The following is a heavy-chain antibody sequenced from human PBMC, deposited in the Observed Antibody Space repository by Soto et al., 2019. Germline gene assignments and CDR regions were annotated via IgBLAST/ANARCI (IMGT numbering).Heavy chain of an antibody. V-gene: IGHV3-21*01. CDR1: GFDFRSYN. CDR2: ISSGSSNI. J-gene: IGHJ4*02. Sequence: GGSLRLSCAASGFDFRSYNMNWVRQAPGKGLEWVASISSGSSNIYYADSVKGRFTISRDNAKNSLFLQMDSLRAEDSAVYYCASATAVAANFDFWGQGTLVTVSS. D-gene: IGHD2-15*01. CDR3: ASATAVAANFDF.